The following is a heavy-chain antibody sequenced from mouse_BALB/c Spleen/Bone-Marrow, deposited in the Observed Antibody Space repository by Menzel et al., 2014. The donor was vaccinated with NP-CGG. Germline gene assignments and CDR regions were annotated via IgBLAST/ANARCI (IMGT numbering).Heavy chain of an antibody. Sequence: EVQLVESGAELVKPGASVKLSCTASGFNIKDTYMYWVKQRPEQGLEWIGRIDPANGNTKYDPKFQDKVTITADTSSNTAYLQLSSLTSEDTAVYYCARYYYGSSLFAYWGQGTLVTVSA. CDR3: ARYYYGSSLFAY. CDR2: IDPANGNT. D-gene: IGHD1-1*01. J-gene: IGHJ3*01. CDR1: GFNIKDTY. V-gene: IGHV14-3*02.